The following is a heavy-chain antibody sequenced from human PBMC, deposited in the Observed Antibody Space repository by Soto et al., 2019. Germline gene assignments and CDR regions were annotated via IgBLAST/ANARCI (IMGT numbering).Heavy chain of an antibody. CDR3: AKCDWVFVKTSNYFFDY. V-gene: IGHV3-23*01. D-gene: IGHD3-9*01. CDR2: ISSRGDNT. Sequence: EVQLLESGGGLVQPGGSLRLSCAASGFTFSNYAMSWVRQAPGKGLEWISAISSRGDNTHHADSVRGRFTISRDNSTNRLYLEISTLRAEDTAVYYCAKCDWVFVKTSNYFFDYWGQGTLVTVSS. CDR1: GFTFSNYA. J-gene: IGHJ4*02.